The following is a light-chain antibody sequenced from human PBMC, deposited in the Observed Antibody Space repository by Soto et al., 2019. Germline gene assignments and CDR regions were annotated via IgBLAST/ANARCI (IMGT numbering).Light chain of an antibody. V-gene: IGKV1-27*01. CDR3: QKYDSAPSWT. Sequence: DIQMTQSPSSLSASVGDRVTITCRASQGISNYLAWYQHQPGKAPKLLIYAASTLQSGVPSRFSGSGSGTDFTLTISRLQPEDVATYYCQKYDSAPSWTLGQGTKVDI. CDR2: AAS. J-gene: IGKJ1*01. CDR1: QGISNY.